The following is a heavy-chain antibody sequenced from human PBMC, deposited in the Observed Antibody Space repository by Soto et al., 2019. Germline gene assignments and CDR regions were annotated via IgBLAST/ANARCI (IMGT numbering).Heavy chain of an antibody. J-gene: IGHJ4*02. D-gene: IGHD3-10*01. Sequence: EVQLLESGGGLIQPGGSLRLSCAASGFTFSSFAMTWVRQAPGKGLEWVSTISGSATSTYYADSVKGRFTISRDNSKNTLYLQMNSLRAEDTAVFYCAKSYSWFEFDYWGQGALVTVSS. V-gene: IGHV3-23*01. CDR1: GFTFSSFA. CDR3: AKSYSWFEFDY. CDR2: ISGSATST.